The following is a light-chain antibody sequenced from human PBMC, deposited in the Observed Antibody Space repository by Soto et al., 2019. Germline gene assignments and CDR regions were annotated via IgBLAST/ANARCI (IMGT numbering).Light chain of an antibody. CDR1: SSNIGNNY. Sequence: QSVLTQPPSVSVAPGQTVTISCSGSSSNIGNNYVSWYQQLPGTAPKLLIYDNNKRPSGIPDRFSGSKSGTSATLGITGLQTGDEADYYCGTWDSSLSAGDVVFGGGTKLTVL. J-gene: IGLJ2*01. CDR3: GTWDSSLSAGDVV. V-gene: IGLV1-51*01. CDR2: DNN.